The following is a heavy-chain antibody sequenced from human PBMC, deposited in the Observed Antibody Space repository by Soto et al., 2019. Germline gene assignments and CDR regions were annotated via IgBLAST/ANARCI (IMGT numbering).Heavy chain of an antibody. CDR1: GGTFSSYA. D-gene: IGHD3-22*01. Sequence: SVKVSCKASGGTFSSYAISWVRQAPGQGLEWMGGIIPIFGTANYAQKFQGRVTITADESTSTAYMELSSLRSEDTAVYYCARAAAAYYDSSGYYYGYYYYGMDVWGQGTTVTVSS. V-gene: IGHV1-69*13. CDR3: ARAAAAYYDSSGYYYGYYYYGMDV. J-gene: IGHJ6*02. CDR2: IIPIFGTA.